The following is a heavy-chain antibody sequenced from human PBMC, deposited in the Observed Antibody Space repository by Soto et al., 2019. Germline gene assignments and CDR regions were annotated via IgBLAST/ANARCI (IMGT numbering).Heavy chain of an antibody. V-gene: IGHV1-2*04. J-gene: IGHJ4*02. CDR1: GYTFTGYY. CDR2: INPNSGGT. CDR3: ARGSLLRYFDWLLGY. D-gene: IGHD3-9*01. Sequence: GASVKVSCKASGYTFTGYYMHWVRQAPGQGLEWMGWINPNSGGTNYAQKFQGWVTMTRDTSISTAYMELSRLRSDDTAVYYCARGSLLRYFDWLLGYWGQGTLVTVSS.